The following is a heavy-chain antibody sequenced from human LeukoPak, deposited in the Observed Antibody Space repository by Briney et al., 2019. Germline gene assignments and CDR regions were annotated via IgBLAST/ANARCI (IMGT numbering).Heavy chain of an antibody. D-gene: IGHD6-13*01. CDR1: GGSVSSGGYY. CDR3: GRGRSGIAAGELWFDP. V-gene: IGHV4-31*03. J-gene: IGHJ5*02. CDR2: IYYSGST. Sequence: SETLSLTCTVSGGSVSSGGYYWSWIRQHPGKGLEWIGYIYYSGSTYFNPSLKSRVTISVDTSKNQFSLKLSSVTAADTAVYYCGRGRSGIAAGELWFDPWGQGTLVTVSS.